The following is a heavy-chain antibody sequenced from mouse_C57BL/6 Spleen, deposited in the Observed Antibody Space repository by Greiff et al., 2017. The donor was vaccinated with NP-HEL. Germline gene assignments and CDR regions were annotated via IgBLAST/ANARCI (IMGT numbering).Heavy chain of an antibody. V-gene: IGHV1-54*01. D-gene: IGHD1-3*01. CDR3: ARSGRGYFDY. J-gene: IGHJ2*01. CDR1: GYAFTNYL. Sequence: VMLVESGAELVRPGTSVKVSCKASGYAFTNYLIEWVKQRPGQGLEWIGVINPGSGGTNYNEKFKGKATLTADKSSSTAYMQLSSLTSEDSAVYFCARSGRGYFDYWGQGTTLTVSS. CDR2: INPGSGGT.